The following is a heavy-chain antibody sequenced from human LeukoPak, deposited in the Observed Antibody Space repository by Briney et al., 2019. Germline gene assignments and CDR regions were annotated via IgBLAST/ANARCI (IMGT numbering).Heavy chain of an antibody. CDR1: VYTFSSYG. CDR3: ARDFTPYCSSTSCSWFDP. CDR2: ISAYSGNT. D-gene: IGHD2-2*01. Sequence: GPSVKVSCKASVYTFSSYGIRWVRQAPGQGLEWVGWISAYSGNTIYAQKLQGRVTMTTDTSTSTAYMELRSLISDDTAVYYCARDFTPYCSSTSCSWFDPWGQGTLVTVSS. V-gene: IGHV1-18*01. J-gene: IGHJ5*02.